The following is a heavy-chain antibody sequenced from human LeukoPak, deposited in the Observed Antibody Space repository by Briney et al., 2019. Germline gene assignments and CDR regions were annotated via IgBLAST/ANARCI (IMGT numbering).Heavy chain of an antibody. Sequence: GGSLRLSCVASGFTFSNYAMHWVRQAPGKGLEYVSAITSNGGSTYYANSVKGRFTISRDNSKNTLYLQMGSLRAEDMAVYYCARGISAGWLPLDYWGQGTLVTVSS. CDR2: ITSNGGST. V-gene: IGHV3-64*01. D-gene: IGHD5-24*01. CDR3: ARGISAGWLPLDY. J-gene: IGHJ4*02. CDR1: GFTFSNYA.